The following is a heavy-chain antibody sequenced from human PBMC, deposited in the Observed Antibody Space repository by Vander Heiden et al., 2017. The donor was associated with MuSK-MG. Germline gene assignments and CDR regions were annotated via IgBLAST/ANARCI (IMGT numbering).Heavy chain of an antibody. V-gene: IGHV4-59*01. J-gene: IGHJ4*02. CDR3: ARAHAFGEYFDY. CDR1: GGSISSYY. CDR2: IYYSGST. D-gene: IGHD3-10*01. Sequence: QVQLQESGPGLVKPSETLSLTCTVSGGSISSYYWSWIRQPPGKGLEWIGYIYYSGSTNYNPSLKSRVTISVDTSKNQFSLKLSSVTAADTAVYYCARAHAFGEYFDYWGQGTLVTVSS.